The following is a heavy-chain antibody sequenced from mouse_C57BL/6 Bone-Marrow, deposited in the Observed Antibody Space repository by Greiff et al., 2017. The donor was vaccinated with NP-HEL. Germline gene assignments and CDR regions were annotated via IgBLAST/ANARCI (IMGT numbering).Heavy chain of an antibody. J-gene: IGHJ1*03. CDR1: GFNIKNTY. CDR2: IDPANGNT. Sequence: EVKLLESVAELVRPGASVKLSCTASGFNIKNTYMHWVKQRPEQGLEWIGRIDPANGNTKYAPKFQGKATITADTSSNTAYLQLSSLTSEDTAIYYCARPRTGCNWYFDVWGTGTTVTVSS. D-gene: IGHD4-1*01. V-gene: IGHV14-3*01. CDR3: ARPRTGCNWYFDV.